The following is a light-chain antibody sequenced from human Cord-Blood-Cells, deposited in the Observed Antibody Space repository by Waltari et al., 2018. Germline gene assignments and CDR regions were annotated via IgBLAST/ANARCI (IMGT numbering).Light chain of an antibody. CDR3: QQYNSYSWT. V-gene: IGKV1-5*01. Sequence: DIQMTQSPSTLSASVGDRVPITCRASQSISSWLAWYQQKPGKAPKLLIYDASSLESVVPSRFSGSGSGTEFTLTISSLQPDDFATYYCQQYNSYSWTFGQGTKVEIK. CDR2: DAS. J-gene: IGKJ1*01. CDR1: QSISSW.